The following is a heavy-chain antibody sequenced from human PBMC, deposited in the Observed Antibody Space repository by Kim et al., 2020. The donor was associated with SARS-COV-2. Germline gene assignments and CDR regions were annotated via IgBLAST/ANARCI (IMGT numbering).Heavy chain of an antibody. CDR2: ISYDGSNK. J-gene: IGHJ4*02. CDR3: AKEQWLPNPPWRAPYYFDY. Sequence: GGSLRLSCAASGFTFSSYGMHWVRQAPGKGLEWVAVISYDGSNKYYADSVKGRFTISRDNSKNTLYLQMNSLRAEDTAVYYCAKEQWLPNPPWRAPYYFDYWGQGTLVTVSS. D-gene: IGHD6-19*01. CDR1: GFTFSSYG. V-gene: IGHV3-30*18.